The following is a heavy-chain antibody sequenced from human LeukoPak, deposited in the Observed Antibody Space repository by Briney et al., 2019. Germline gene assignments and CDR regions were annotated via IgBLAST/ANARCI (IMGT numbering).Heavy chain of an antibody. D-gene: IGHD5-12*01. Sequence: PGGSLRLSCAASGFTFSSYSMNWVRQAPGKGLEWVSSISSSSSYIYYADSVKGRFTISRDNAKNSLYLQMNSLRAEDTAVYYCARGYIVATVEAFDIWGQGTMVTVSS. CDR2: ISSSSSYI. J-gene: IGHJ3*02. CDR1: GFTFSSYS. CDR3: ARGYIVATVEAFDI. V-gene: IGHV3-21*01.